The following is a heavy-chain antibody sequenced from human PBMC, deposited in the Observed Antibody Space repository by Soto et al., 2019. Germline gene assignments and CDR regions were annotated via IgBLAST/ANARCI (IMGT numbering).Heavy chain of an antibody. CDR3: ARDRAWYYYDSGVYSPPNY. CDR2: ISSSSSYI. J-gene: IGHJ4*02. D-gene: IGHD3-22*01. CDR1: GFTFSSYS. V-gene: IGHV3-21*01. Sequence: GGSLRLSCAASGFTFSSYSMNWVRQAPGKGLEWVSSISSSSSYIYYADSVKGRFTISRDNAKNSLYLQMNSLRAEDTAGNYCARDRAWYYYDSGVYSPPNYWGQEPLVTVS.